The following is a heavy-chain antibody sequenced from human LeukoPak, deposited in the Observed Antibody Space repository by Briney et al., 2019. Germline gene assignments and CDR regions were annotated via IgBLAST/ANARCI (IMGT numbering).Heavy chain of an antibody. CDR1: GGSISSYY. CDR2: VYYTGRT. D-gene: IGHD3-10*01. Sequence: SETPSLTCTVSGGSISSYYWSWIRQPPGKGLEWIAYVYYTGRTLYNPSLESRVTISVDTSKTQFSLTVTSVTAADTAVYYCARHMSVSYDAFDLWGRGTTVTVSS. CDR3: ARHMSVSYDAFDL. J-gene: IGHJ3*01. V-gene: IGHV4-59*08.